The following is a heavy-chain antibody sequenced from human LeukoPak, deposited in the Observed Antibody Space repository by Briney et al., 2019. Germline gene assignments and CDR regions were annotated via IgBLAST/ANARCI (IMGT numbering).Heavy chain of an antibody. CDR1: GDSINSLDL. CDR3: AGLVGRYSSGLFYYYFDY. J-gene: IGHJ4*02. V-gene: IGHV4-4*02. Sequence: SETLSLTCTVSGDSINSLDLWSWVRQPPGKGLEWIGEMYLSGTTHSNPSVKSRVTISIDKSKNQFFLNLSSVTAADTAVYYCAGLVGRYSSGLFYYYFDYWGQGTLVTVSS. CDR2: MYLSGTT. D-gene: IGHD1-26*01.